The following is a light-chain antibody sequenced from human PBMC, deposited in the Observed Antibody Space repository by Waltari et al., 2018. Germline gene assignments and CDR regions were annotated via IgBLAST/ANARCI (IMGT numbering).Light chain of an antibody. Sequence: QSALTHPAPVSGSPGQSITISCTGTSSDVGGYNSFSWFQQHPGKAPKLIIYERRNRPLGVSERFSGSKSANTASLTISGLQAEDEADYYCSSYTTSSAPGVFGTGTRVTVL. CDR3: SSYTTSSAPGV. CDR2: ERR. V-gene: IGLV2-14*03. CDR1: SSDVGGYNS. J-gene: IGLJ1*01.